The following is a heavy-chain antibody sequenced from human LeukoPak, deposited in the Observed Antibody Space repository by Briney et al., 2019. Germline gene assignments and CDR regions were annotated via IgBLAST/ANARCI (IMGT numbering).Heavy chain of an antibody. CDR1: GYTFTSYG. Sequence: ASVTVSRKASGYTFTSYGFSWVRQAPGQGLGWMGWISAYNGNTNYAQKLQGRVTMTTDTSTSTAYMELRSLRSGDTAVYYCARVSLGYCSSTSCYLYNWFDPWGQGTLVTVSS. D-gene: IGHD2-2*01. J-gene: IGHJ5*02. CDR2: ISAYNGNT. V-gene: IGHV1-18*01. CDR3: ARVSLGYCSSTSCYLYNWFDP.